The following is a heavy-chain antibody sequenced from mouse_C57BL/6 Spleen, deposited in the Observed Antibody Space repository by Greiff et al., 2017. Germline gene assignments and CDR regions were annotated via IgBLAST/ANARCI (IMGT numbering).Heavy chain of an antibody. CDR2: IWSGGST. CDR3: ARNRDYGSSSWYFDV. Sequence: QVQLQQSGPGLVQPSQSLSITCTVSGFSLTSYGVHWVRQSPGKGLEWLGVIWSGGSTAYNAAFISRLSISKDNSKSQVFCKMNSLQAEDTAIYYCARNRDYGSSSWYFDVWGTGTTVTVSS. D-gene: IGHD1-1*01. V-gene: IGHV2-2*01. J-gene: IGHJ1*03. CDR1: GFSLTSYG.